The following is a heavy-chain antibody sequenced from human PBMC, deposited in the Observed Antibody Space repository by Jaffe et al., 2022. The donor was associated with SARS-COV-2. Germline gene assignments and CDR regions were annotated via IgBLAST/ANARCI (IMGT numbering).Heavy chain of an antibody. CDR1: GGSIISTTYH. V-gene: IGHV4-39*01. CDR3: AGHKGWANYWYFDP. CDR2: MHYSGST. Sequence: QLQLQESGPGPVKPSETLSLTCSVSGGSIISTTYHWGWIRQPPGKGLEWIGSMHYSGSTYYNSSLKSRVTISVDTPKNQFSLKLSSVTAADTAVYYCAGHKGWANYWYFDPWGRGTLVTVSS. J-gene: IGHJ2*01. D-gene: IGHD6-19*01.